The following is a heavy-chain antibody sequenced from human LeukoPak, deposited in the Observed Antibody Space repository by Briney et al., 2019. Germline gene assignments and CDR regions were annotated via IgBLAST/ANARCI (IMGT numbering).Heavy chain of an antibody. D-gene: IGHD2-21*01. J-gene: IGHJ4*02. CDR3: ARLWQIDY. CDR1: GFTFSSNW. V-gene: IGHV3-7*01. CDR2: IKQDGSEK. Sequence: GGSLRLSCAASGFTFSSNWMTWVRQAPGKGLEWVANIKQDGSEKYYVDSVKGRFTTSRDNAKNSVYLQMNSLRVEDTAVYYCARLWQIDYWGQGTLVTVSS.